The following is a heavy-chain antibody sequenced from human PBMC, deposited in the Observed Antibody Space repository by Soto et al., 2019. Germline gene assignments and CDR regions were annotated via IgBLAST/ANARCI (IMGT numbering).Heavy chain of an antibody. D-gene: IGHD3-3*01. J-gene: IGHJ5*02. Sequence: SETLSLTCAVYGGSFSGYYWSWIRQPPGKGLEWIGEINHSGSTNYNPSLKSRVTISVDTSKNQFSLKLSSVTATDTAVYYCARVAWSGYRFDPWGQGTLVTVSS. CDR3: ARVAWSGYRFDP. V-gene: IGHV4-34*01. CDR2: INHSGST. CDR1: GGSFSGYY.